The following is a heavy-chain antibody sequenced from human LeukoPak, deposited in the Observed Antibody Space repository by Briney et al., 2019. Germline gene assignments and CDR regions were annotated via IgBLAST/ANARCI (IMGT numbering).Heavy chain of an antibody. V-gene: IGHV1-69*13. CDR2: IIPIFGTA. Sequence: ASVKVSCKASGGTFSSYAISWVRQAPGQGLEWMGGIIPIFGTANYAQKFQGRVTITADESTSTAYMELSSLRSEDTAVYYCARELEMASDAFDIWGQGTMVTVSS. D-gene: IGHD5-24*01. J-gene: IGHJ3*02. CDR3: ARELEMASDAFDI. CDR1: GGTFSSYA.